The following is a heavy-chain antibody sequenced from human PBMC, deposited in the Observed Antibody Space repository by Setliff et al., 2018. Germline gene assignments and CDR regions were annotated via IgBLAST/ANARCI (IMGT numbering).Heavy chain of an antibody. Sequence: PSETLSLTCKVSGGSISNYYWSWIRQPAGKGLEWIGRIYTSGSTNYNPSLKSRVTMSVDTSKNQFSLKLSSVTAADTAVYYCARKGISALSGAFDMWGQGTMVTVSS. J-gene: IGHJ3*02. CDR3: ARKGISALSGAFDM. CDR1: GGSISNYY. D-gene: IGHD1-26*01. V-gene: IGHV4-4*07. CDR2: IYTSGST.